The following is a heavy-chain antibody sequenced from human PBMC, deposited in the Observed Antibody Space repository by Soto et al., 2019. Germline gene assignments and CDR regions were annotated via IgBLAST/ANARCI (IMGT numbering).Heavy chain of an antibody. V-gene: IGHV4-59*01. D-gene: IGHD6-6*01. Sequence: SGIRKTPGKGLEWIGYIYYSGSTKYNPSLKSRVTISVDTSNNQFSLKLNSVTAADTAVYYCARYRSIPARDDYYYYGLDVSGQAT. CDR3: ARYRSIPARDDYYYYGLDV. J-gene: IGHJ6*01. CDR2: IYYSGST.